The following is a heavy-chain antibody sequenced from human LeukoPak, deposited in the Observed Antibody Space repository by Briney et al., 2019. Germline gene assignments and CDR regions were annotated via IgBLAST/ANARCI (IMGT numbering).Heavy chain of an antibody. CDR3: ARXFSXTSIAARVFDS. D-gene: IGHD6-6*01. Sequence: PSETLSLTCTVSGGSITSYYWTYIRQPAGKGLEWIGRIHTSGSTNYNPSLKSRVTMSVDTSKNQFSLNLSSVTAADTAMYYCARXFSXTSIAARVFDSWGQGTLVTVSS. CDR2: IHTSGST. CDR1: GGSITSYY. J-gene: IGHJ4*02. V-gene: IGHV4-4*07.